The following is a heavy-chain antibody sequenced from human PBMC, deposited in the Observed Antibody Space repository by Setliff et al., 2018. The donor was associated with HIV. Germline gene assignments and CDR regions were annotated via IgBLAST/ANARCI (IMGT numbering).Heavy chain of an antibody. CDR1: GFTFSSYA. CDR3: ARGRMGYSSSWYAGGNI. CDR2: ISFDGSNK. D-gene: IGHD6-13*01. Sequence: LRLSCAVSGFTFSSYAMHWVRQAPGEGLEWVAVISFDGSNKYYADSVKGRFTISRDVSKNTLYLQMSSLRREDTAVYYCARGRMGYSSSWYAGGNIWGQGTTVTVS. J-gene: IGHJ3*02. V-gene: IGHV3-30*04.